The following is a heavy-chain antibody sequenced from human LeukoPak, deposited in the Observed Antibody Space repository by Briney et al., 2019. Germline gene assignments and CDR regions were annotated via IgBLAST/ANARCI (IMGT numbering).Heavy chain of an antibody. V-gene: IGHV3-23*01. CDR2: ISGSGGST. J-gene: IGHJ4*02. Sequence: HLGGSLRLSCAASGFTFSSYAMSWVRQAPGKGLEWVSAISGSGGSTYYAGSVKGRFTISRDNSKNTLYLQMNSLRAEDTAVYYCAKKTTVTPGPDYFDYWGQGTLVAVSS. D-gene: IGHD4-17*01. CDR1: GFTFSSYA. CDR3: AKKTTVTPGPDYFDY.